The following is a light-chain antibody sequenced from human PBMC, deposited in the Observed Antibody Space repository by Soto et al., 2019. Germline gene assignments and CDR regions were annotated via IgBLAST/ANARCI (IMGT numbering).Light chain of an antibody. V-gene: IGLV1-40*01. Sequence: QSVLPRPPSVSGAPGQRVTISCTGSSSNIGAGYDVHWYQQLPGTAPKLLIYGTRNRPSGVPDRFSGSKSGTSASLAITGLQAEDEADYYGQSYDSSLSGYVFGTGTKVTVL. CDR2: GTR. CDR3: QSYDSSLSGYV. CDR1: SSNIGAGYD. J-gene: IGLJ1*01.